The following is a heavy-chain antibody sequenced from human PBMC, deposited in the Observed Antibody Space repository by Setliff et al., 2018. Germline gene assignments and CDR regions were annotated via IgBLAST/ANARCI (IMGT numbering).Heavy chain of an antibody. CDR1: GNTLTELS. V-gene: IGHV1-24*01. J-gene: IGHJ1*01. CDR2: FDPQGGEI. D-gene: IGHD3-9*01. CDR3: AAIVDTDWHKEFQY. Sequence: WASVKVSCKLSGNTLTELSMHWVRQAPGGGPEWVGGFDPQGGEIIYAQKFQGRITMTEDTSTNTAYMELSSLRSEDTAVYYCAAIVDTDWHKEFQYWGQGTLVTVSS.